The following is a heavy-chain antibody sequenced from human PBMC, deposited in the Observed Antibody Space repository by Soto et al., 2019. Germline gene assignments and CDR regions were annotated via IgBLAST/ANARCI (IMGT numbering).Heavy chain of an antibody. V-gene: IGHV1-8*01. CDR3: ARYITMVRGVTLPSKTFYMDV. D-gene: IGHD3-10*01. CDR2: MNPNSGNT. CDR1: GYTFTSYD. Sequence: QVQLVQSGAEVKKPGASVKVSCKASGYTFTSYDINWVRQATGQGLEWMGWMNPNSGNTGYAQKFQGRVTMTRNTSISTAYIQLSRLRSEDTAVYYCARYITMVRGVTLPSKTFYMDVWGKGTTVTVSS. J-gene: IGHJ6*03.